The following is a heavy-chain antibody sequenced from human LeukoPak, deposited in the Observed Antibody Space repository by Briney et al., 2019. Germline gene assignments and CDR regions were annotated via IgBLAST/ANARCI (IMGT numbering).Heavy chain of an antibody. J-gene: IGHJ5*02. V-gene: IGHV3-23*01. D-gene: IGHD1-26*01. CDR1: GFTFSSYA. CDR3: ARSIVGATPFDP. CDR2: ISGSSGST. Sequence: GGSLRLSCAASGFTFSSYAMSWVRQAPGKGLEWVSAISGSSGSTYYADSVKGRFTISRDNSKNTLYLQMNSLRAEDTAVYYCARSIVGATPFDPWGQGTLVTVSS.